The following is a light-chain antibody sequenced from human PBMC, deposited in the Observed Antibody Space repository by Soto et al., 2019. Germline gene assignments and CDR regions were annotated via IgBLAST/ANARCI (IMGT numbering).Light chain of an antibody. CDR1: QTISSW. J-gene: IGKJ1*01. CDR3: QHYNSYSEA. Sequence: DIKMTQFPSTLFGSEGARFPITSRPSQTISSWLAWYQQKPGKAPKLLIYKASTLKSGVPSRFSGSGSGTEFTLTISSLQPDDFATYYCQHYNSYSEAFGQGTKVDIK. CDR2: KAS. V-gene: IGKV1-5*03.